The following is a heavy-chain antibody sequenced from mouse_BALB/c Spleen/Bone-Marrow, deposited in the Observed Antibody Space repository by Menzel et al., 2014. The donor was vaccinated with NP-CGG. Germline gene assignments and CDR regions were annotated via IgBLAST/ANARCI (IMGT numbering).Heavy chain of an antibody. CDR2: ISSGSSTV. V-gene: IGHV5-17*02. CDR1: GFTFSSFG. Sequence: EVKVVESGGGLVQPGGSRKLSCAASGFTFSSFGMHWVRQAPEKGLEWVAYISSGSSTVYYADKVMGRFTISRDNPRNTLFLQMTSLRSEDTATYYCARSGSSSGYFDYWGQGTTLTVSS. D-gene: IGHD1-1*01. J-gene: IGHJ2*01. CDR3: ARSGSSSGYFDY.